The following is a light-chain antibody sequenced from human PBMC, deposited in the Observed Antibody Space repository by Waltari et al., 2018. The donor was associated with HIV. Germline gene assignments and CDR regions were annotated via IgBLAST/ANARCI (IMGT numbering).Light chain of an antibody. CDR3: SAWDDNVNAL. CDR1: RSNIGSNV. J-gene: IGLJ2*01. Sequence: QSVLTQPPSASGTPGQRVTISCSGTRSNIGSNVVNWYQQLPGTAPKLLIYKNNQLPSGVPDRFSGSKSGTSASLAISGLQSDDEGDYYCSAWDDNVNALFGGGTKLTVL. V-gene: IGLV1-44*01. CDR2: KNN.